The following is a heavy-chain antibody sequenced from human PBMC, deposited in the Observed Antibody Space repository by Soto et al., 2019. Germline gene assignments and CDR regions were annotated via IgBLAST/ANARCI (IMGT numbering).Heavy chain of an antibody. CDR2: IWYDGSNK. Sequence: QVQLVDSGGGVVQPGRSLRLSCAASGFTFSSYGMHWVRQAPGKGLEWVAVIWYDGSNKYYADSVKGRFTISRDNSKNTLYLQMNSLRAEDTAVYYCARASYSNPGDYWGQGHLVTV. D-gene: IGHD4-4*01. CDR3: ARASYSNPGDY. V-gene: IGHV3-33*01. J-gene: IGHJ4*02. CDR1: GFTFSSYG.